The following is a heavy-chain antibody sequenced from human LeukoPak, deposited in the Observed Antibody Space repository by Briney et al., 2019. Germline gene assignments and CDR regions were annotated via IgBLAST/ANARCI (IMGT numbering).Heavy chain of an antibody. Sequence: PSETLSLTCTVSGGSISSYYWSWIRQPPGKGLEWIGYIYYSGSTNYNPSLKSRVTISVDTSKNQFSLELSSVTAADTAVYYCARGQTAMVRGLSAFDIWGQGTMVTVSS. CDR3: ARGQTAMVRGLSAFDI. CDR1: GGSISSYY. V-gene: IGHV4-59*01. CDR2: IYYSGST. D-gene: IGHD5-18*01. J-gene: IGHJ3*02.